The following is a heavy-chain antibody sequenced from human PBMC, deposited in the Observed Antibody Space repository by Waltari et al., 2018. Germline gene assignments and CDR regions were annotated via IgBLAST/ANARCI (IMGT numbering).Heavy chain of an antibody. CDR3: VRGYYYDSRGYYPDY. V-gene: IGHV3-7*04. J-gene: IGHJ4*02. CDR2: MNQDGSKK. D-gene: IGHD3-22*01. CDR1: GFTATNYW. Sequence: EVQLVESGGALVQPGGSLRLCCAASGFTATNYWMTWVRQSPGKGLEWVANMNQDGSKKYYVDSVEGRFTVSRDNAKDSLYLQMNSLRAEDTAVYYCVRGYYYDSRGYYPDYWGQGTLVTVSS.